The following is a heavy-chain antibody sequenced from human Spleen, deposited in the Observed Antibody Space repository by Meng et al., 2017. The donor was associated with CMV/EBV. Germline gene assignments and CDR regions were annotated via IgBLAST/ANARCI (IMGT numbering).Heavy chain of an antibody. CDR1: GGSFSGYY. J-gene: IGHJ6*02. Sequence: SETLSLTCAVYGGSFSGYYWSWIRQPPGKGLEWIGEINHSGSTNYNPSLKSRVTISVDTSKNQFSLKLSPVTAADTAVYYCASSWSYDFWSGYSESHGMDVWGQGTTVTVSS. D-gene: IGHD3-3*01. V-gene: IGHV4-34*01. CDR3: ASSWSYDFWSGYSESHGMDV. CDR2: INHSGST.